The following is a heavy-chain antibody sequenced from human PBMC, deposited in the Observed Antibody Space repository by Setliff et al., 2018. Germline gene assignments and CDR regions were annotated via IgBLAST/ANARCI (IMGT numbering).Heavy chain of an antibody. CDR2: IYHSGST. D-gene: IGHD3-10*01. CDR1: SYSISTNYY. V-gene: IGHV4-38-2*01. CDR3: ARVGAVNYDFDS. Sequence: SETLSLTCAVSSYSISTNYYWGWIRQPPGKGLEWIGSIYHSGSTYYNPSLKSRVTISXXXSKNQFSLKLXSVTAADTAVYYCARVGAVNYDFDSWGQGTLVTVSS. J-gene: IGHJ4*02.